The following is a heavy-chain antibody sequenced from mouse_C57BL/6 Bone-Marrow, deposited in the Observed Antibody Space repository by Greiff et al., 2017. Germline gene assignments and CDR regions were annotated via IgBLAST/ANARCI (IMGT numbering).Heavy chain of an antibody. Sequence: EVQLVESGGGLVQPKGSLKLSCAASGFSFNTYAMNWVRQAPGKGLEWVARIRSKSNNYATYYADSVKDRFTISRDDSESMLYLQMNNLKTEDTAMYYCVVDGYSYFDYWGQGTTLTVSS. J-gene: IGHJ2*01. CDR2: IRSKSNNYAT. CDR3: VVDGYSYFDY. CDR1: GFSFNTYA. D-gene: IGHD2-3*01. V-gene: IGHV10-1*01.